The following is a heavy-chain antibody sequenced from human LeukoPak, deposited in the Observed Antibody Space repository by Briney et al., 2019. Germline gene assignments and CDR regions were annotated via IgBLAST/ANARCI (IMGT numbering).Heavy chain of an antibody. V-gene: IGHV3-48*01. J-gene: IGHJ4*02. CDR3: VKASGNYYSDY. CDR2: ISSSSSTI. Sequence: GGSLRLSCAASGFTLSSYSMNWVRQAPGKGLEWVSYISSSSSTIYYADSVKGRFTISRDNSKNTLYLQMDSLRAEDTAIYYCVKASGNYYSDYWGQGTLVTVSS. D-gene: IGHD1-26*01. CDR1: GFTLSSYS.